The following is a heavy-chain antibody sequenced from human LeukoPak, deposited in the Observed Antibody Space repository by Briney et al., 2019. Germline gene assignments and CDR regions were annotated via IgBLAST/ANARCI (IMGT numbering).Heavy chain of an antibody. CDR1: GFIVSSNY. Sequence: GGSLRLSCAASGFIVSSNYMTWVRQAPGKGLEWVAFIRYDGSNKYYADSVKGRFTISRDNSKNTLYLQMNSLRAEDTAVYYCAKHPSMIVVVIEYYFDYWGQGTLVTVSS. V-gene: IGHV3-30*02. J-gene: IGHJ4*02. CDR3: AKHPSMIVVVIEYYFDY. D-gene: IGHD3-22*01. CDR2: IRYDGSNK.